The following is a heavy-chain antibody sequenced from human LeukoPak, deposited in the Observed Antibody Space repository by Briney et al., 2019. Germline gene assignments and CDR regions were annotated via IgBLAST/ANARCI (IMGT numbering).Heavy chain of an antibody. D-gene: IGHD5-24*01. CDR1: GYTFTSYG. CDR3: ARDGDGYTNGNFDY. Sequence: ASVKVSCKASGYTFTSYGISWVRQAPGQGLEWMGWIIPYNGNTNYAQKLQGRVTMTTDTSTSTAYMELRSLRSDDTAVYYCARDGDGYTNGNFDYWGQGTLVTVSS. CDR2: IIPYNGNT. V-gene: IGHV1-18*01. J-gene: IGHJ4*02.